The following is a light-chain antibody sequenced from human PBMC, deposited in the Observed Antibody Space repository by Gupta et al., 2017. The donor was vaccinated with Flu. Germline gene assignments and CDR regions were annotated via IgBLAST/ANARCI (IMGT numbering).Light chain of an antibody. CDR1: KLGDKY. CDR2: QDT. J-gene: IGLJ1*01. V-gene: IGLV3-1*01. CDR3: QAWDNNTGV. Sequence: SPGQTASITCSGDKLGDKYASWYQQRPGQSPVLVIYQDTKRPSGIPERFSGSNSGNTATLTISGTQALDEADYYCQAWDNNTGVFGAGTKVTVL.